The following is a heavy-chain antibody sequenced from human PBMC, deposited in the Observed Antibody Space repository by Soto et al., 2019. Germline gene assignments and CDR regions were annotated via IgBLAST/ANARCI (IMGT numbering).Heavy chain of an antibody. CDR2: ISGPGSVL. V-gene: IGHV3-11*01. J-gene: IGHJ3*01. CDR3: ARGKYPGSVDV. CDR1: GFTFSDYY. Sequence: PGGSLRLSCVSSGFTFSDYYMHWMRQAPGKGLEWVSCISGPGSVLSYADSVKGRFTISRDNAKDSLFLQVNNLRAEDTALYYCARGKYPGSVDVWGQGTMVT.